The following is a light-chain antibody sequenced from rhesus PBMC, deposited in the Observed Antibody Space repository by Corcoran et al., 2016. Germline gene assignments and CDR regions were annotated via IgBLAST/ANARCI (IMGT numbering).Light chain of an antibody. Sequence: DIQMTQSPSSLSASVGDTVTITCRASQRISSWLDWYQQKPGKAPKLLIYKASSLQMGVPSRLSGSGSGTYFTLTISSLQPEDFATYYCQQYDSSPRTFGQGTKVEI. CDR1: QRISSW. J-gene: IGKJ1*01. CDR3: QQYDSSPRT. CDR2: KAS. V-gene: IGKV1-22*01.